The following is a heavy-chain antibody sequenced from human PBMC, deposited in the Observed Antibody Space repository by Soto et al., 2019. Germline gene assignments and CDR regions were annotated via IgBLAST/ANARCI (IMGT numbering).Heavy chain of an antibody. D-gene: IGHD2-2*01. CDR3: AREGIVVVPAALDSFYYYYGMDV. Sequence: GGSLRLSCAASGFTFSSYGMHWVRQAPGKGLEWVAVIWYDGSNKYYADSVKGRFTISRDNSKNTLYLQMNSLRAEDTAVYYCAREGIVVVPAALDSFYYYYGMDVWGQGTTVTVSS. J-gene: IGHJ6*02. V-gene: IGHV3-33*01. CDR1: GFTFSSYG. CDR2: IWYDGSNK.